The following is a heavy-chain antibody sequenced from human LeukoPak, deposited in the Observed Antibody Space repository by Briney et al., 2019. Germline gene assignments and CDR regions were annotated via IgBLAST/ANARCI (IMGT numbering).Heavy chain of an antibody. J-gene: IGHJ4*02. CDR3: ARVTWWGKIDY. CDR1: GGSISSYY. Sequence: PSETLSLTCTVAGGSISSYYWSWNRQPAGKGLEWIGRIYTSGSTNYNPSLKSRVTMSVDTSKNQFSLKLSSVTAADTAVYYCARVTWWGKIDYWGQGTLVTVSS. CDR2: IYTSGST. D-gene: IGHD2-15*01. V-gene: IGHV4-4*07.